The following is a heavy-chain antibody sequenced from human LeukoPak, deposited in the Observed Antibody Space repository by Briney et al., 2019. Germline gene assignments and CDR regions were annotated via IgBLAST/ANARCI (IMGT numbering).Heavy chain of an antibody. CDR2: ISPSGTDI. J-gene: IGHJ6*04. V-gene: IGHV3-11*04. CDR3: AELGITMIGGV. CDR1: GFTFSDTY. D-gene: IGHD3-10*02. Sequence: GGSLRLSCAVSGFTFSDTYMTWIRQAPGKGLESLSYISPSGTDISYADSVKGRFTISRDNAKNSLYLQMNSLRTEDTAVYYCAELGITMIGGVWGKGTTVTISS.